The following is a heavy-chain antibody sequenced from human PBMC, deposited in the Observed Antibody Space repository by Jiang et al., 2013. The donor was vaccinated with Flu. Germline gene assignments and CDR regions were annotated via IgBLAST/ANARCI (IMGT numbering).Heavy chain of an antibody. CDR3: ARSGDGSGSYYKYWFDP. J-gene: IGHJ5*02. CDR1: GGSISSGGYY. V-gene: IGHV4-31*03. Sequence: GSGLVKPSQTLSLTCTVSGGSISSGGYYWSWIRQHPGKGLEWIGYIYYSGSTYYNPSLKSRVTISVDTSKNQFSLKLSSVTAADTAVYYCARSGDGSGSYYKYWFDPWGQGTPVTVSS. D-gene: IGHD3-10*01. CDR2: IYYSGST.